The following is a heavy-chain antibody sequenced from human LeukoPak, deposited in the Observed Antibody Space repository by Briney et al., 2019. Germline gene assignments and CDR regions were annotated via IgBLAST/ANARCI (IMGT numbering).Heavy chain of an antibody. CDR3: ARDVHGDYYYYGMDV. V-gene: IGHV3-30-3*01. D-gene: IGHD4-17*01. Sequence: GGSLRLPCAASGFTFSSYAMHWVRQAPGKELEWVAVISYDGSNKYYADSVKGRFTISRDNSKNTLYLQMNSLRAEDTAVYYCARDVHGDYYYYGMDVWGQGTTVTVSS. J-gene: IGHJ6*02. CDR1: GFTFSSYA. CDR2: ISYDGSNK.